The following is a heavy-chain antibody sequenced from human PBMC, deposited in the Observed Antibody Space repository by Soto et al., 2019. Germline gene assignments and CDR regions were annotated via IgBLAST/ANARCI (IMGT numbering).Heavy chain of an antibody. CDR2: ASGSGSGT. D-gene: IGHD2-21*01. Sequence: EVQLLESGGGSVHPGESLRLSCAASGFTFSDFAIAWVRQAPGKGLEWVSSASGSGSGTYYADSVKGRFTISRDNSKNTLFLHMTNLRAGDTALYFCAKGRPGVAAAPDYWGQGTLVTVSS. J-gene: IGHJ4*02. CDR3: AKGRPGVAAAPDY. CDR1: GFTFSDFA. V-gene: IGHV3-23*01.